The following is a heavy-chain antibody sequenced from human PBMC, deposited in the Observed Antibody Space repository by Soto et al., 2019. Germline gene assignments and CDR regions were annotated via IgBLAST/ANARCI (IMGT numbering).Heavy chain of an antibody. Sequence: PGGSLRLSCAASGFTFSSYAMHWVRQAPGKGLEWVAVISYDGSNKYYADSVKGRFTISRDNSKNTLYLQMNSLRAEDTAVYYCARDLLGGYGDYVFYYYYYGMDVWGQGTTVTVSS. CDR3: ARDLLGGYGDYVFYYYYYGMDV. J-gene: IGHJ6*02. CDR2: ISYDGSNK. V-gene: IGHV3-30-3*01. CDR1: GFTFSSYA. D-gene: IGHD4-17*01.